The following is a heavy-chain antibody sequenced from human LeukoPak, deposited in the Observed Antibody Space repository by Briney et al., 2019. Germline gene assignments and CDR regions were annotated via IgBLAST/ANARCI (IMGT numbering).Heavy chain of an antibody. CDR1: GFTFSSYA. CDR2: IRYDGSNE. CDR3: AKDYSSSWYDFDY. J-gene: IGHJ4*02. V-gene: IGHV3-30*02. D-gene: IGHD6-13*01. Sequence: GGSLRLSCAASGFTFSSYAMHWVRQAPGKGLEWVAFIRYDGSNEYYADSVKGRFTISRDNSKNTLYLQMNSLKAEDTAVYYCAKDYSSSWYDFDYWGQGTLVTVSS.